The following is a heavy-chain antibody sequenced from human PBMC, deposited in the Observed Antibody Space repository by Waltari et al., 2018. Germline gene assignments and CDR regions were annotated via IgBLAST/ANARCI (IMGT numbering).Heavy chain of an antibody. CDR2: IKQDGSEK. CDR1: GFSFSSYW. Sequence: EVQLVESGGGLVQPGGSLRLSCAASGFSFSSYWMRWVRQAPGKGLEWVANIKQDGSEKYYVDSVKGRFTISRDNAKNSLYLQMNSLRAEDTAVYYCARGSTQKGGWYGGWGQGTLVTVSS. CDR3: ARGSTQKGGWYGG. V-gene: IGHV3-7*01. J-gene: IGHJ4*02. D-gene: IGHD6-19*01.